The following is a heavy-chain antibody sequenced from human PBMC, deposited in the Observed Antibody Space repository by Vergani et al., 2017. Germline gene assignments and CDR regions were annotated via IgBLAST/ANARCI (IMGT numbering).Heavy chain of an antibody. V-gene: IGHV4-31*03. J-gene: IGHJ4*02. CDR3: ARRESYCSGGSCYSFDY. D-gene: IGHD2-15*01. Sequence: QVQLQESGPGLVKPSQTLSLTCTVSGGSISSGGYYWSWIRQHPGKGLEWIGYIYYSGSTYYNPSLKSRVTISVDTSKNQFSLKLSSVTAADTAVYYCARRESYCSGGSCYSFDYWGQGTLVTVSS. CDR2: IYYSGST. CDR1: GGSISSGGYY.